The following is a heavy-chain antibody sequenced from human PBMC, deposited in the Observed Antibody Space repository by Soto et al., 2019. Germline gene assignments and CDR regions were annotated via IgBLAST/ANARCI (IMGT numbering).Heavy chain of an antibody. CDR2: ISAGGGNT. CDR1: GFSFSTYA. Sequence: EVQLLESGGGLVQRGGSLRLSCAVSGFSFSTYAMSWVRQAPGKGLEWVSGISAGGGNTYYADSVRGRFTISRDNSKDTLYLQITSLRAEDTAFYYCAKHAEYQLVSWFDPWGQGTLVTVSS. D-gene: IGHD2-2*01. CDR3: AKHAEYQLVSWFDP. J-gene: IGHJ5*02. V-gene: IGHV3-23*01.